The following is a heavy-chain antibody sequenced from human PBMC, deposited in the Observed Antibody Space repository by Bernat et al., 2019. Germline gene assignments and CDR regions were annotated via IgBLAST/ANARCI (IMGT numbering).Heavy chain of an antibody. CDR2: INSDGTTT. D-gene: IGHD6-19*01. Sequence: EVQLVESGGGLVQPGGSLRLSCAASGFTFSSNWMHWVRQAPGKGLVWVSRINSDGTTTNYADSVKGRFTISRDNAKNTLYLQMNSLRAEDTAVYYCASPPTVAGMHYWGQGTLVTVSS. CDR3: ASPPTVAGMHY. V-gene: IGHV3-74*01. CDR1: GFTFSSNW. J-gene: IGHJ4*02.